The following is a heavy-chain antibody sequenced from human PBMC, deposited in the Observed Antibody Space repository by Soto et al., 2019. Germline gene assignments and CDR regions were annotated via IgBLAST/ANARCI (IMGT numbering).Heavy chain of an antibody. D-gene: IGHD3-22*01. V-gene: IGHV4-31*03. CDR2: IYYSGST. Sequence: TSETLSLTCTVSGGSISSGGYYWSWIRQHPGKGLEWIGYIYYSGSTYYNPSLKSRVTISVDTSKNQFSLKLSSVTAADTAVYYCAREGSYYDSSGYSHDAFDIWGQGTMVTVSS. CDR1: GGSISSGGYY. J-gene: IGHJ3*02. CDR3: AREGSYYDSSGYSHDAFDI.